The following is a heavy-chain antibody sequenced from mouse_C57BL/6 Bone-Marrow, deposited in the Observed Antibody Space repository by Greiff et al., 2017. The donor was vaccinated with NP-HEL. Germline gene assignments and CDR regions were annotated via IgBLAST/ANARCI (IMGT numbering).Heavy chain of an antibody. Sequence: VQLKESGPELVKPGASVKISCKASGYTFTDYYMNWVKQSHGKSLEWIGDINPNNGGTSYNQKFKGKATLTVDKSSSTAYMEVRSLTSEDSAVYYCAREWGDFYYFDYWGQGTTLTVSS. D-gene: IGHD1-3*01. CDR2: INPNNGGT. V-gene: IGHV1-26*01. CDR1: GYTFTDYY. J-gene: IGHJ2*01. CDR3: AREWGDFYYFDY.